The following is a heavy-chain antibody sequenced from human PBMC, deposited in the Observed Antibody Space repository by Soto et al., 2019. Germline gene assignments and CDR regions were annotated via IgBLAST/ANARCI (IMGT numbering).Heavy chain of an antibody. CDR3: ARWPPSGYSSSWFDY. D-gene: IGHD6-13*01. CDR1: GYSFTSYD. V-gene: IGHV1-46*03. Sequence: GASVKVSCKASGYSFTSYDMHWVRQAPGQGLEWMGIINPSGGSTSYAQKFQGRVTMTRDTSTSTVYMELSSLRSEDTAVYYCARWPPSGYSSSWFDYWGQGTLVTVSS. CDR2: INPSGGST. J-gene: IGHJ4*02.